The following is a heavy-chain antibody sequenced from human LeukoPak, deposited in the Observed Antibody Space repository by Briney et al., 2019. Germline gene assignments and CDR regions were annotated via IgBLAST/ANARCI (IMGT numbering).Heavy chain of an antibody. V-gene: IGHV3-23*01. CDR1: GFTFSSYA. D-gene: IGHD5-12*01. CDR3: AKVQHSGYDMTFDY. CDR2: IGGGDGGT. J-gene: IGHJ4*02. Sequence: GGSLRLSCAASGFTFSSYAMSWVRQAPGKGLEWVSAIGGGDGGTYYSDSVKGRFTISRDNSKNTLYLQMNSLRAEDTALYYCAKVQHSGYDMTFDYWGQGTLVTVSS.